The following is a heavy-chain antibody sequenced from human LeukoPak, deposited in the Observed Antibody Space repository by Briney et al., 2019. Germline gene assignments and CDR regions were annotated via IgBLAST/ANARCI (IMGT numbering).Heavy chain of an antibody. CDR2: IYYSGST. D-gene: IGHD6-19*01. J-gene: IGHJ5*02. CDR3: ASVRGYSSGWYASGFDP. Sequence: SETLSLTCTVSGGSISSSSYYWGWIRQPPGKGPEWIGSIYYSGSTNYNPSLKSRVTISLDTSKNQFSLKLSSVTAADTAVYYCASVRGYSSGWYASGFDPWGQGTLVTVSS. CDR1: GGSISSSSYY. V-gene: IGHV4-39*07.